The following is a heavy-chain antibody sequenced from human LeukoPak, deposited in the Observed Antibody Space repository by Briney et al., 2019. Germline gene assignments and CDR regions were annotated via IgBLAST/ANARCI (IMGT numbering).Heavy chain of an antibody. Sequence: PSETLSLTCTVSGGSITNYYWSWIRQSAGKGLEWIGRIYYSGSTNYNPSLKSRVTMSVDTSKNQFSLKLTSVTAADTAVYYCARDYYDSGGYYDYFDYWGQGSLVTVPS. V-gene: IGHV4-4*07. CDR1: GGSITNYY. CDR2: IYYSGST. D-gene: IGHD3-22*01. J-gene: IGHJ4*02. CDR3: ARDYYDSGGYYDYFDY.